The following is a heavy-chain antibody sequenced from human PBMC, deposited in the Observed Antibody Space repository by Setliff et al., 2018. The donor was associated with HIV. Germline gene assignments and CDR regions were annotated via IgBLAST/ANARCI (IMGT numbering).Heavy chain of an antibody. CDR3: ASSGGYPDYFDY. D-gene: IGHD1-26*01. V-gene: IGHV1-2*02. J-gene: IGHJ4*02. CDR1: GYTFTNYG. CDR2: INPNSGGT. Sequence: ASVKVSCKASGYTFTNYGLIWVRQAPGQGLEWMGWINPNSGGTNYAQKFHGRVTMTTDTSISTAYMVLSRLRSDDAAMYYCASSGGYPDYFDYWGQGTPVTVS.